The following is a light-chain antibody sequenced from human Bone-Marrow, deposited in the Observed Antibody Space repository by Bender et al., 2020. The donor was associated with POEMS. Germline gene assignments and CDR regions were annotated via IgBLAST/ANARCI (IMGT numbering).Light chain of an antibody. Sequence: QSALTQPASVSGSPGQSITISCTGTNSDVGSHNFVSWYQQHPGKAPKLLIFETNKRPSGVSNRFSGSKSGNTASLTISGIQTEDEADYYCSSYTGDSTVFGGGTRLTVL. CDR2: ETN. CDR1: NSDVGSHNF. CDR3: SSYTGDSTV. V-gene: IGLV2-14*02. J-gene: IGLJ2*01.